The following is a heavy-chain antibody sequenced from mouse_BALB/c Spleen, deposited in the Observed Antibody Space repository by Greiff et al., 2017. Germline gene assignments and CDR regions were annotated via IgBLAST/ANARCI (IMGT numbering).Heavy chain of an antibody. Sequence: EVKLVESGGGLVQPGGSLRLSCATSGFTFTDYYMSWVRQPPGKALEWLGFIRNKANGYTTEYSASVKGRFTISRDNSQSILYLQMNTLRAEDSATYYCARDLTTVYAMDYWGQGTSVTVSS. D-gene: IGHD1-1*01. CDR2: IRNKANGYTT. V-gene: IGHV7-3*02. CDR3: ARDLTTVYAMDY. CDR1: GFTFTDYY. J-gene: IGHJ4*01.